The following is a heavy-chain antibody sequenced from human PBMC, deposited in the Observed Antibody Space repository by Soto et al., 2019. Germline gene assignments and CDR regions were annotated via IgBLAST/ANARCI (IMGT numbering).Heavy chain of an antibody. J-gene: IGHJ4*02. Sequence: ASVKVSCKASGYTFTGYYMHWVRQAPGQGLEWMGWINPNSGGTNYAQQFQGRVTMTRDTSISTAYMELSRLRSDDTAVYYCARVLIKFGGVIVPFDYWGQGTLVTVSS. D-gene: IGHD3-16*02. CDR1: GYTFTGYY. V-gene: IGHV1-2*02. CDR2: INPNSGGT. CDR3: ARVLIKFGGVIVPFDY.